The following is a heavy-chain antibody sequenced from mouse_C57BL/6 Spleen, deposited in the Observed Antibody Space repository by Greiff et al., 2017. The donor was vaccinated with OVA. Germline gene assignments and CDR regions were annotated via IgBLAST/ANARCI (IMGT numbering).Heavy chain of an antibody. CDR2: ISYDGSN. CDR1: GYSITSGYY. CDR3: ARGNRAMDY. J-gene: IGHJ4*01. D-gene: IGHD2-1*01. Sequence: DVHLVESGPGLVKPSQSLSLTCSVTGYSITSGYYWNWIRQFPGNKLEWMGYISYDGSNNYNPSLKNRISITRDTSKNQFFLKLNSVTTEDTATYYCARGNRAMDYWGQGTSVTVSS. V-gene: IGHV3-6*01.